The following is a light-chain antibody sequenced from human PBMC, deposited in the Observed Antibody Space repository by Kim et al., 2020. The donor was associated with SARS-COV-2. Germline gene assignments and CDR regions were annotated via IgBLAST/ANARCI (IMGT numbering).Light chain of an antibody. V-gene: IGKV3-20*01. Sequence: PGERAHPSCRARQSVSSSYLAWYQQKAGQAPRLRIYGASSRATGIPDRFSGSGAGTDFTLTISRLEPEDFAVYYCQQYGSAPGWTFGQGTKVDIK. CDR3: QQYGSAPGWT. CDR1: QSVSSSY. CDR2: GAS. J-gene: IGKJ1*01.